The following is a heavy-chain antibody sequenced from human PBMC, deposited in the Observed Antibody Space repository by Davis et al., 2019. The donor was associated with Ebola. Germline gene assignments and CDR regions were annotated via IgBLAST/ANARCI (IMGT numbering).Heavy chain of an antibody. Sequence: GESLKISCAASGFTFTIFDMHWVRQAPGKGLEWVAVIWYGGSNKYYADSVKGRFTISRDNSKNTLYLQMNSLRTEDTAVYYCAKDTYYYDSSGYFYYYYGMDVWGQGTTVTVSS. V-gene: IGHV3-30*02. J-gene: IGHJ6*02. CDR3: AKDTYYYDSSGYFYYYYGMDV. D-gene: IGHD3-22*01. CDR2: IWYGGSNK. CDR1: GFTFTIFD.